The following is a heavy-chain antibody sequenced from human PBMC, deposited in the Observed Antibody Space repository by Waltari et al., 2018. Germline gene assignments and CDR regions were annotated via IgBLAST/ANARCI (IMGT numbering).Heavy chain of an antibody. D-gene: IGHD2-15*01. CDR3: VRYSRYCYSSDCRGDAYDI. Sequence: EVQLVESGGGLVQPGGSLRLSCAASGFTFTNHWMSWVRQVPGKGLEWVTNIKEDGIEKYYVDAVKSRFTISRDNAKNSLYLQMNSLRAEDTAIYYCVRYSRYCYSSDCRGDAYDIWGQGTMVTVSS. CDR1: GFTFTNHW. J-gene: IGHJ3*02. V-gene: IGHV3-7*01. CDR2: IKEDGIEK.